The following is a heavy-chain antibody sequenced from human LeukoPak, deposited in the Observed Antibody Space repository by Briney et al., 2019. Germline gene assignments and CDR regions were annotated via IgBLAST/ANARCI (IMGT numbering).Heavy chain of an antibody. D-gene: IGHD3/OR15-3a*01. CDR2: IYTSGST. V-gene: IGHV4-61*02. CDR1: GGSISSGSYY. J-gene: IGHJ3*02. Sequence: SQTLSLTCTVSGGSISSGSYYWSWIRQPAGKGLEWIGRIYTSGSTNYNPSLKSRVTISVVTSKNQFSLKLSSVTAADTAVYYCARELDWGAVNDAFDIWGQGTMVTVSS. CDR3: ARELDWGAVNDAFDI.